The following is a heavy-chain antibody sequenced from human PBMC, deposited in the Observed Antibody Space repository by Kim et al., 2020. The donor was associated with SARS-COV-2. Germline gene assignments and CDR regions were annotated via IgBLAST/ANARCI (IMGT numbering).Heavy chain of an antibody. CDR2: IYSDGST. J-gene: IGHJ4*02. D-gene: IGHD2-21*02. CDR1: GITVSSDY. V-gene: IGHV3-66*01. CDR3: ARGGGAYCGGDCDRTFDY. Sequence: GGSLRLSCAASGITVSSDYMSWVRQAPGKGLEWVSVIYSDGSTYYSDSVKGRFTMSRDNPNNMVYLQMNSLRAEDTAVYYCARGGGAYCGGDCDRTFDYWGQGTLVTVPP.